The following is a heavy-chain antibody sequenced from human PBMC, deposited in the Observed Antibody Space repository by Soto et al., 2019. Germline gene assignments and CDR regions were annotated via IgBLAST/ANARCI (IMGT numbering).Heavy chain of an antibody. CDR1: GGSISSGGYY. J-gene: IGHJ3*02. Sequence: QVQLQESGPGLVKPSQTLSLTCTVSGGSISSGGYYWSWIRQHPGKGLEWIGYIYYSGSTYYNPSLQSRVNRSVDRSKHQFSLKPRPVAAADRGVYFCERDRSINDYLWGGYCPGAFDIWGQGTMVTVSS. D-gene: IGHD3-16*01. CDR2: IYYSGST. CDR3: ERDRSINDYLWGGYCPGAFDI. V-gene: IGHV4-31*03.